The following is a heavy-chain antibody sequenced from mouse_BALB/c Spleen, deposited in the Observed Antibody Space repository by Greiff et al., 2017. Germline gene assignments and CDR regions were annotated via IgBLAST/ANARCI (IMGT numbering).Heavy chain of an antibody. CDR1: GFAFSSYD. CDR3: ARPLITTDAMDY. Sequence: EVQVVESGGGLVKPGGSLKLSCAASGFAFSSYDMSWVRQTPEKRLEWVAYISSGGGSTYYPDTVKGRFTISSDNAKNTLYLQMSSLKSEDTAMYYCARPLITTDAMDYWGQGTSVTVSS. J-gene: IGHJ4*01. CDR2: ISSGGGST. D-gene: IGHD1-2*01. V-gene: IGHV5-12-1*01.